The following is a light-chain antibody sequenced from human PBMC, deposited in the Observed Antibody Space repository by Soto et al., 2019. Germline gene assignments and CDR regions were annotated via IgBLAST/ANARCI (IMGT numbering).Light chain of an antibody. CDR2: VVS. V-gene: IGLV2-14*01. CDR1: TSVVGRYNY. CDR3: NSYTSSSTYV. Sequence: QSVLTQPASVSGSPGQSITISCTGTTSVVGRYNYVSWYQQHPGKAPKLIIYVVSNRPSGVSNRFSGSKSGNTASLTISGLQAEDEADYYCNSYTSSSTYVFGTGTKVTVL. J-gene: IGLJ1*01.